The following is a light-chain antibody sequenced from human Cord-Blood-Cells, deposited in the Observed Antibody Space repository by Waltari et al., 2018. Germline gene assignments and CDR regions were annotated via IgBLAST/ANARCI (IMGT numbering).Light chain of an antibody. CDR3: QSYDSSLSALYV. Sequence: QSVLTQPPSVSGAPGQRVTISCTGSSSNIGAGSDVHWSQQLPGTAPKLLIYGNSNRPSGVPDRFSGSKSGTSASLAITGLQAEDEADYYCQSYDSSLSALYVFGTGTKVTVL. CDR1: SSNIGAGSD. CDR2: GNS. J-gene: IGLJ1*01. V-gene: IGLV1-40*01.